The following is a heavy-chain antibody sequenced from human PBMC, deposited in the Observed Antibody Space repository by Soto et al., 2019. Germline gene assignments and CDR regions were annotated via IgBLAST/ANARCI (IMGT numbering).Heavy chain of an antibody. Sequence: PSETLSLTCTVSGGSISSSSYYWGWIRQPPGKGLEWIGSIYYSGSTYYNPSLKSRVTISVDTSKNQFSLKLSSVTAADTAVYYCARTRPRIVVVVDATHAPNWLHPCGPGTIVTVYS. J-gene: IGHJ5*02. D-gene: IGHD2-15*01. CDR2: IYYSGST. V-gene: IGHV4-39*01. CDR1: GGSISSSSYY. CDR3: ARTRPRIVVVVDATHAPNWLHP.